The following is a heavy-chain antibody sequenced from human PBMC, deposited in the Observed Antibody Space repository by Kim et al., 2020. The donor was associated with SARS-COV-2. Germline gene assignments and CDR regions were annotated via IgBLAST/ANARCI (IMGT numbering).Heavy chain of an antibody. Sequence: GESLKISCKGSGYSFTSYWIGWVRQMPGKGLEWMGIIYPGDSDTRYSPSFQGQVTISADKSISTAYLQWSSLKASDTAMYYCARSQRRDYDYVWGSYLHHPRPPQEFDYWGQGTLVTVSS. CDR1: GYSFTSYW. CDR2: IYPGDSDT. J-gene: IGHJ4*02. CDR3: ARSQRRDYDYVWGSYLHHPRPPQEFDY. D-gene: IGHD3-16*02. V-gene: IGHV5-51*01.